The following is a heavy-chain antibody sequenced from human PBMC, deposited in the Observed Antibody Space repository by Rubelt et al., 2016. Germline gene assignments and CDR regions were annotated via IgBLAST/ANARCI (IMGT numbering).Heavy chain of an antibody. Sequence: QVQLVQSGAEVKKPGASVKVSCKASGYTFTSYGISWVRQAPGQGLEWMGWIGAYNGNTNYAQKLQGRVTMTTDTSTSTAYMELRSLRSDDTAVYYCARAKDYGDYVHYFDYWGQGTLVTVSS. J-gene: IGHJ4*02. CDR2: IGAYNGNT. CDR3: ARAKDYGDYVHYFDY. V-gene: IGHV1-18*01. CDR1: GYTFTSYG. D-gene: IGHD4-17*01.